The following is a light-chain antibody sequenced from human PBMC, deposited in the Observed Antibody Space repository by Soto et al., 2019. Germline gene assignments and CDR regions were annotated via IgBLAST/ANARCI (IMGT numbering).Light chain of an antibody. CDR2: GVF. J-gene: IGKJ1*01. Sequence: VLPQSPDTLSFSPWEAATLCCRASQSSSDKYLAWYQQRSGQPPRLLIYGVFIRATGIPDRFSGSGSATDFTLTISSLQPEDFATYYCQQSYSSPPTFGQGTKVDIK. CDR1: QSSSDKY. CDR3: QQSYSSPPT. V-gene: IGKV3-20*01.